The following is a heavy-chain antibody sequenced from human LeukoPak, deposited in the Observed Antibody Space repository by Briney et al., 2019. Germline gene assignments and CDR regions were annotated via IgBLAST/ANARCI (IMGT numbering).Heavy chain of an antibody. Sequence: SETLSLTCTVSGGSISSYYWSWIRQPPGKGLEWIGYIYYSGSTNYNPSPKSRVTISVDTSKNQFSLKLGSVTAADTAVYYCARVVGQWLVRFDYWGQGTLVTVSS. D-gene: IGHD6-19*01. CDR3: ARVVGQWLVRFDY. J-gene: IGHJ4*02. V-gene: IGHV4-59*12. CDR1: GGSISSYY. CDR2: IYYSGST.